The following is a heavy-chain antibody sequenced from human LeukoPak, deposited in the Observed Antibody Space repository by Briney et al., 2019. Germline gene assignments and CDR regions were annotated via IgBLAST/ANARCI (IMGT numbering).Heavy chain of an antibody. CDR2: ISGSGGIT. CDR1: GFTFSSHA. Sequence: GGSLRLSCAASGFTFSSHAMNWVRQAPGKGLEWVSVISGSGGITHYADSVKGRFTISRDNSKNTLYLQMNSLRAEDTAVYYCARKGNWNYAGDAFDIWGQGTMVTVSS. CDR3: ARKGNWNYAGDAFDI. D-gene: IGHD1-7*01. J-gene: IGHJ3*02. V-gene: IGHV3-23*01.